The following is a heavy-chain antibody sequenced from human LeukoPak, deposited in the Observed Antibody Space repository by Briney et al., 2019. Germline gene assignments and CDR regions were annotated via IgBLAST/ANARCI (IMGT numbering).Heavy chain of an antibody. CDR3: ARDCSGGSCGFDY. CDR2: INPNSGGT. V-gene: IGHV1-2*04. D-gene: IGHD2-15*01. Sequence: ASVKVSCKASGYTFTGYYMHWVRQAPGQGLEWMGWINPNSGGTNYAQKFQGWVTMTRDTSISTAYMELSRLRSDDTVVYYCARDCSGGSCGFDYWGQGTLVTVSS. CDR1: GYTFTGYY. J-gene: IGHJ4*02.